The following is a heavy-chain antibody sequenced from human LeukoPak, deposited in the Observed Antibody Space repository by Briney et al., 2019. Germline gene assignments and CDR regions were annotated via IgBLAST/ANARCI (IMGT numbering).Heavy chain of an antibody. V-gene: IGHV3-48*03. CDR1: GFTFSSYE. CDR2: ISSSGSTI. D-gene: IGHD6-13*01. CDR3: ARESSWDEFDY. J-gene: IGHJ4*02. Sequence: GGSLRLSYAASGFTFSSYEMNWVRQAPGKGLEWVSCISSSGSTIYYADSVKPRFNISTDNAKNSLYLQMNNLRAEDTAVYYCARESSWDEFDYWGQGTLVTVSS.